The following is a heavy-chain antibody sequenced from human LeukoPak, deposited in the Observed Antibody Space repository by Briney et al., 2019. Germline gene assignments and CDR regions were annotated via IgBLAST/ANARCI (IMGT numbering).Heavy chain of an antibody. CDR2: IYYSGST. D-gene: IGHD1-26*01. CDR1: GGSISGSTYY. Sequence: PSETLSLTCTVSGGSISGSTYYCGWIRQPPGKGLEWIGSIYYSGSTYYNSSLKGRVTLSVDTSKNHFSLRLSSVTAADTAVYHCACLSGNRRGAYWGQGTLVTVSS. J-gene: IGHJ4*02. CDR3: ACLSGNRRGAY. V-gene: IGHV4-39*02.